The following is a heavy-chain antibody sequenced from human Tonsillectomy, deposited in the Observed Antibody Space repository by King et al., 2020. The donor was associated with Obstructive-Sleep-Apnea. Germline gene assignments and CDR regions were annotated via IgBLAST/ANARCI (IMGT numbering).Heavy chain of an antibody. CDR2: ISWNSGSI. V-gene: IGHV3-9*01. Sequence: QLVQSGGGLVQPGRSLRLSCAASGFTFDDYAMHWVRQAPGKGLEWVSGISWNSGSIGYADSVKGRFTISRDNGKNSLYLQMNRLRAEDPALYYCANDSMVRRSYYYGMDVWGQGTTVTVSS. D-gene: IGHD3-10*01. CDR1: GFTFDDYA. J-gene: IGHJ6*02. CDR3: ANDSMVRRSYYYGMDV.